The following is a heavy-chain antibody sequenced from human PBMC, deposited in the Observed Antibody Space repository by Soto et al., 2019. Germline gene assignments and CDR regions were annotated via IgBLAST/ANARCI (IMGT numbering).Heavy chain of an antibody. D-gene: IGHD3-9*01. CDR3: ARRRYDILTGYYIAYYYYGMDV. CDR2: IIPIFGTA. J-gene: IGHJ6*02. Sequence: SVKVSCKASGGTFSSYAISWVRQAPGQGLEWMGGIIPIFGTANYAQKFQGRVTITADESASTAYMELSSLRSEDTAVYYCARRRYDILTGYYIAYYYYGMDVWGQGTTVTVSS. V-gene: IGHV1-69*13. CDR1: GGTFSSYA.